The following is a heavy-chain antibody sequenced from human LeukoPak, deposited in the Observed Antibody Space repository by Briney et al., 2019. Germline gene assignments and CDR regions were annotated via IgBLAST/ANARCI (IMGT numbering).Heavy chain of an antibody. CDR3: ARAPRGYSYDFDY. V-gene: IGHV4-59*01. J-gene: IGHJ4*02. CDR2: IYYSGGT. CDR1: GGSISSYY. D-gene: IGHD5-18*01. Sequence: SETLSLTCTVSGGSISSYYWSWIRQPPGKGLEWIGYIYYSGGTNYNPSLKSRVTISVDTSKNQFSLKLSSATAADTAVYYCARAPRGYSYDFDYWGQGTLVTVSS.